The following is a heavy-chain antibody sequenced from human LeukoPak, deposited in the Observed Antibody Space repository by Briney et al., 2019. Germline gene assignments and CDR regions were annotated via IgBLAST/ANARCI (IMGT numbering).Heavy chain of an antibody. V-gene: IGHV4-38-2*02. CDR2: MYHSGST. CDR1: GYSISSAYY. CDR3: ARDNDSRDPPHFDY. J-gene: IGHJ4*02. D-gene: IGHD3-16*01. Sequence: SETLSLTCSVSGYSISSAYYWGWIRQPPGKGLEWIGTMYHSGSTNYNPSLKSRVTISVDTSKNQFSLKLSSVTAADTAVYYCARDNDSRDPPHFDYWGQGTLVTVSS.